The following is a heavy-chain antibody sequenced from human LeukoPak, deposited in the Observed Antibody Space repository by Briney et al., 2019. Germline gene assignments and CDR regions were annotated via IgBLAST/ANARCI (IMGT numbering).Heavy chain of an antibody. CDR3: AKAPGFSDF. CDR1: GFTFRAYA. CDR2: ISGSSDNT. J-gene: IGHJ4*02. V-gene: IGHV3-23*01. Sequence: GGSLRLSCAASGFTFRAYAMTWVRQAPGKGLEWVSTISGSSDNTFCAVSVKGRFTISRDNSKKTMYLQMNSLRADDTAVYYCAKAPGFSDFWGQGTLVTVSS. D-gene: IGHD7-27*01.